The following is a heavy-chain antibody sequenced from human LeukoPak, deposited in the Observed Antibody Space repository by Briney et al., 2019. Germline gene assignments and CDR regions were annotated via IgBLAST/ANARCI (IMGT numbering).Heavy chain of an antibody. J-gene: IGHJ4*02. CDR2: LSGSGSST. CDR3: AKERDYGPADY. V-gene: IGHV3-23*01. CDR1: GFTFNKHA. Sequence: GGSLRLSCVASGFTFNKHAMSWVRQAPGKGLEWVSGLSGSGSSTDYADSVKGRFTVSSDNSKNTLFLQMNSLRAEDTAIYYCAKERDYGPADYWGQGTLVTVSS. D-gene: IGHD4/OR15-4a*01.